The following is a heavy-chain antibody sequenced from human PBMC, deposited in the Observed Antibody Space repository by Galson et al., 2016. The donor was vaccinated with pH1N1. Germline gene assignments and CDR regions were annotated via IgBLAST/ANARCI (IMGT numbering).Heavy chain of an antibody. CDR3: AKVESSPVGL. J-gene: IGHJ1*01. D-gene: IGHD2-2*01. Sequence: SLRLSCAASGINFNSYEIHWVRQAPGKGLEWVAFIRYNGRDMFYADSVKGRFRVSRDNSKNTLYLQMNSLRPEDTAIYYCAKVESSPVGLWGRGTLVAVSS. CDR1: GINFNSYE. V-gene: IGHV3-30*02. CDR2: IRYNGRDM.